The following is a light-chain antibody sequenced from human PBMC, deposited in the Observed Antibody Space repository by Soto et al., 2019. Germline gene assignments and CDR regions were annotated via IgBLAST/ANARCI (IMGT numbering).Light chain of an antibody. V-gene: IGKV3-20*01. CDR2: GAS. CDR3: QQYATDPLT. Sequence: ESVLTQSPGTLSLSPGGGATLSCRASQSVGKNYLAWYQHKSGQAPRLLIHGASNRATGIPARFSGSGYGTDFTLTISRLEPEDFVAYYCQQYATDPLTFGGGTKVDIK. J-gene: IGKJ4*01. CDR1: QSVGKNY.